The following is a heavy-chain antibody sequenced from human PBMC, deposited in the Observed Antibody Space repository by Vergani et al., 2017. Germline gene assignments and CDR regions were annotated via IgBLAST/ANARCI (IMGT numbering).Heavy chain of an antibody. CDR1: GGSISSSSYY. CDR3: ARGVGYCSGGSCYYLDY. CDR2: IYYSGST. V-gene: IGHV4-39*01. J-gene: IGHJ4*02. Sequence: QLQLQESGPGLVKPSETLSLTCTVSGGSISSSSYYWGWIRQPPGKGLEWIGSIYYSGSTYYNPSLKSRVTISVDTSKNQFSLKLSSVTAADTAVYYCARGVGYCSGGSCYYLDYWGQGTLVTVSS. D-gene: IGHD2-15*01.